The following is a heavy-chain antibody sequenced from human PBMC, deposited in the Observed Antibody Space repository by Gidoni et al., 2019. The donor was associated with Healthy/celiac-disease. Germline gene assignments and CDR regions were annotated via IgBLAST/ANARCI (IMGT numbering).Heavy chain of an antibody. J-gene: IGHJ1*01. CDR2: INPRGGST. CDR1: GYTFTSYY. CDR3: ARDRGIAAAGTTKQYFQH. Sequence: QVQLVPSGAEVKKPGASVKVSCKASGYTFTSYYLHWVRQAPGQGLEWKGIINPRGGSTSYAQKFQGRVTMTRDTSTGTVYMELSSLRSEDTAVYYWARDRGIAAAGTTKQYFQHWGQGTLVTVSS. D-gene: IGHD6-13*01. V-gene: IGHV1-46*01.